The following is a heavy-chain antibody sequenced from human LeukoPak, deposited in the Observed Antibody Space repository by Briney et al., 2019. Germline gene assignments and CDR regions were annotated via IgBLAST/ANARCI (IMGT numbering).Heavy chain of an antibody. Sequence: GGSLRLSCAASGFTFSSYSMNWVRQAPGKGLEWVSSISSSSSYIYYADSVKGRFTISSDNAKNSLYLQMNSLRAEDTAVYYCASGSYYDSEGDYWGQGTLVTVSS. D-gene: IGHD1-26*01. J-gene: IGHJ4*02. V-gene: IGHV3-21*01. CDR2: ISSSSSYI. CDR3: ASGSYYDSEGDY. CDR1: GFTFSSYS.